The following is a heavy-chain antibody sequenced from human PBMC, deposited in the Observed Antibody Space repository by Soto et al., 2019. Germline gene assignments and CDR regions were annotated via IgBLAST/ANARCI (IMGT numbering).Heavy chain of an antibody. CDR3: ARVPVTIPYYFDY. Sequence: EVQLVESGGGLVKPGGSLRLSCAASGFTFSSYSMNWVRQAPGKGLEWVSSISSSSSYIYYADSVKGRFTISRDNAKNSRYLQMNSLRAEDTAVYYCARVPVTIPYYFDYWGQGTLVTVSS. J-gene: IGHJ4*02. D-gene: IGHD4-17*01. V-gene: IGHV3-21*01. CDR2: ISSSSSYI. CDR1: GFTFSSYS.